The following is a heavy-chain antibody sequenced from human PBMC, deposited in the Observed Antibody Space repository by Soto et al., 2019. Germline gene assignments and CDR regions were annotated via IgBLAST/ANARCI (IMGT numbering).Heavy chain of an antibody. CDR2: IYYSGST. CDR3: ARTYRGYSYGYFGMDV. J-gene: IGHJ6*02. V-gene: IGHV4-30-4*01. Sequence: TSETLSLTCTVSGGSISSGYYYWSWIRQPPGKGLEWIGYIYYSGSTYYNPSLKSRVTISVDTSKNQFSLKLSSVTAADTAVYYCARTYRGYSYGYFGMDVWGQGTTVTVSS. CDR1: GGSISSGYYY. D-gene: IGHD5-18*01.